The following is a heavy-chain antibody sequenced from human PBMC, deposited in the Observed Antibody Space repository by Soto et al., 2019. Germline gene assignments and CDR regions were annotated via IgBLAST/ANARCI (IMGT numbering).Heavy chain of an antibody. CDR1: GGSISSYY. V-gene: IGHV4-59*01. Sequence: SETLSLTCTVSGGSISSYYWSWIRQPPGKGLEWIGYIYYSGSTNYNPSLKSRVTISVDTSNNQFSLKLSSVTAADTAVYYCARGLLLSYYYDSSGSDAFDIWGQGTMVTVSS. CDR3: ARGLLLSYYYDSSGSDAFDI. CDR2: IYYSGST. D-gene: IGHD3-22*01. J-gene: IGHJ3*02.